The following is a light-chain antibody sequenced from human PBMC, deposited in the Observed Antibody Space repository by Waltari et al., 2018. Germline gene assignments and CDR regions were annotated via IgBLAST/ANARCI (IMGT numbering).Light chain of an antibody. CDR1: SLGSYY. Sequence: SSELTHHPAVSVALVQTVRSTCQGDSLGSYYARWYQQKPGQAPVLVIYGKNNRPSGIPDRFSGSSSGNTASLTITGAQAEDEADYYCNSRDSSGNHLVFGGGTKLTVL. CDR3: NSRDSSGNHLV. CDR2: GKN. V-gene: IGLV3-19*01. J-gene: IGLJ3*02.